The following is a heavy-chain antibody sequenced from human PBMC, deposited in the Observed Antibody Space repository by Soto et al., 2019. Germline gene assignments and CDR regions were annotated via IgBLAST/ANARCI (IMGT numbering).Heavy chain of an antibody. CDR3: ARVGCSGVSCYAVDS. CDR1: GYSFTSYY. D-gene: IGHD2-15*01. Sequence: QVQLVQSGAEVKKPGASVKVSCKASGYSFTSYYIHWVRQAPGQGLEWMGIINPSSSTTYAQKFQGRVTMTRDTSTSTVYMELSCLRSEDTAVYYCARVGCSGVSCYAVDSWGQGTLVTVSS. V-gene: IGHV1-46*03. J-gene: IGHJ4*02. CDR2: INPSSST.